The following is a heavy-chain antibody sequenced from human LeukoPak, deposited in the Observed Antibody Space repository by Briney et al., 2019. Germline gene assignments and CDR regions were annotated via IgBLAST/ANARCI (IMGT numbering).Heavy chain of an antibody. V-gene: IGHV3-74*01. CDR2: INSDGSST. CDR1: GFTFSSYW. D-gene: IGHD1-1*01. J-gene: IGHJ6*02. Sequence: PGGSLRLSCAASGFTFSSYWMHWVRQAPGKGLVWVSRINSDGSSTSYADSVKGRLTISRDNAKNTLYLQMNSLRAEDTAVYYCARETGKRGMDVWGQGTTVTVSS. CDR3: ARETGKRGMDV.